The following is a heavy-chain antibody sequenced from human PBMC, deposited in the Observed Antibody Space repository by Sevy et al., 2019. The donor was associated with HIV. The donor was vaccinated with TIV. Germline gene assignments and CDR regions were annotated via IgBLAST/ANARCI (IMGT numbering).Heavy chain of an antibody. Sequence: SETLSLTCTVSGGSISRSNYYWGWIRQPPGKGLEWIGTIYYRGSAYYNSSLKSRVTIFIDASNNQLSLRLSSVTAADTAVYYCARRDYYGYFDSWGQGTLVTVSS. CDR2: IYYRGSA. D-gene: IGHD3-3*01. CDR1: GGSISRSNYY. CDR3: ARRDYYGYFDS. J-gene: IGHJ4*02. V-gene: IGHV4-39*01.